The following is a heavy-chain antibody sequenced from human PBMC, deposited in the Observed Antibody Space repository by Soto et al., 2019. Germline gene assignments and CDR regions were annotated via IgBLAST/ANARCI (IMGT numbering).Heavy chain of an antibody. Sequence: GASVKVSCKASGGTFSSYAISWVRQAPGQGLEWMGGIIPIFGIANYAQKFQGRVTITADESTSTAYMELSSLRSEDTAVYYCASFLPGYYYYGMDVWGQGTTVTVSS. V-gene: IGHV1-69*13. CDR2: IIPIFGIA. J-gene: IGHJ6*02. CDR3: ASFLPGYYYYGMDV. CDR1: GGTFSSYA.